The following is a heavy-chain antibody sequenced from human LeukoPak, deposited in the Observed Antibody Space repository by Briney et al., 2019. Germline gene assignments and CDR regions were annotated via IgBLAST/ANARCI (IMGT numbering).Heavy chain of an antibody. D-gene: IGHD3-22*01. V-gene: IGHV4-34*01. Sequence: SETLSLTCAVYGGSFSGYYWSWIRQPPGKGLEWIGEINHSGSTNYNPSLKSRVTISVDTSKNQFSLKPSSVTAADTAVYYCARLKPARYYYDSSGPDYWGQGTLVTVSS. CDR1: GGSFSGYY. CDR2: INHSGST. J-gene: IGHJ4*02. CDR3: ARLKPARYYYDSSGPDY.